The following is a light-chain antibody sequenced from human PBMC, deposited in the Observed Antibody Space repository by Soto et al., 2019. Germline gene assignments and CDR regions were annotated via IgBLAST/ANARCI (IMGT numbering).Light chain of an antibody. CDR3: QQFSSYPLT. CDR1: QSVTTN. Sequence: IVMTQSPVTLSVSPGERATLSCRASQSVTTNLAWYQQKPGQAPRLLIYGASSRATGIPDRFSGGGSGTDFTLTISRLEPEDFAVYYCQQFSSYPLTFGGGTKVDIK. CDR2: GAS. V-gene: IGKV3-20*01. J-gene: IGKJ4*01.